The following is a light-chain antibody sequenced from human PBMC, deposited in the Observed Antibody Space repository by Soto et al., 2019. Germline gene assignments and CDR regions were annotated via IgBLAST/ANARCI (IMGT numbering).Light chain of an antibody. V-gene: IGKV1-39*01. CDR3: QQSLTMPIT. CDR2: SAS. Sequence: DIQMTQSPASLSVSVGDRVTITCRASQSIHNYLNWYLQRPGQAPKLLIRSASTLQRGVPSRFIGSGSRTALTLTTADLQPADFGAYYCQQSLTMPITFGHGTRLDIK. J-gene: IGKJ5*01. CDR1: QSIHNY.